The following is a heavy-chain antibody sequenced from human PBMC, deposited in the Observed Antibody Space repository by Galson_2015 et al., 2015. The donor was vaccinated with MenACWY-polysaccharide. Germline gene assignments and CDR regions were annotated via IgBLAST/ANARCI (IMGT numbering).Heavy chain of an antibody. Sequence: LRLSCAASGFPFTSYAMHWVRQAPGKGLEWLAVISYDETNKYYADSVKGRFTISRDNSKNTLYLQMNSLRAEDTAVFYCARAYCDRITCYGMDVWGQGTTVAVSS. V-gene: IGHV3-30-3*01. CDR1: GFPFTSYA. J-gene: IGHJ6*02. D-gene: IGHD2/OR15-2a*01. CDR2: ISYDETNK. CDR3: ARAYCDRITCYGMDV.